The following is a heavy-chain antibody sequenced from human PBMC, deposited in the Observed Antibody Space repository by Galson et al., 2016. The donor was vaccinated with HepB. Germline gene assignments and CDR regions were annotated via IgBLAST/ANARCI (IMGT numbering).Heavy chain of an antibody. CDR3: ARVSSGTYDLMDY. V-gene: IGHV5-51*01. D-gene: IGHD1-26*01. CDR2: IYPRDSET. J-gene: IGHJ4*02. Sequence: QSGAEVKKPGDSLKISCKTSGYSFTNYWIAWVRQMPGKGLEWMGIIYPRDSETRFNPSFEGLVTMSSDKSITTAYLQLINLKASDTAMYYCARVSSGTYDLMDYWGQGTLATVSS. CDR1: GYSFTNYW.